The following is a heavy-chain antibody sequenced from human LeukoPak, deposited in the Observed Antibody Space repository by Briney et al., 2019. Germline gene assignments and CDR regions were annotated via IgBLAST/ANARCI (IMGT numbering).Heavy chain of an antibody. CDR3: AKDHYWSIDY. D-gene: IGHD3-3*01. CDR2: IKGDGIST. Sequence: GGSLRLSCAASGFDFSSNWMHWVRHAPGQGLVWVSRIKGDGISTNYADSVKGRFTISRDIAKNTLYLQMNSLRAEDTGVYYCAKDHYWSIDYWGRGTLVIVSS. J-gene: IGHJ4*02. V-gene: IGHV3-74*01. CDR1: GFDFSSNW.